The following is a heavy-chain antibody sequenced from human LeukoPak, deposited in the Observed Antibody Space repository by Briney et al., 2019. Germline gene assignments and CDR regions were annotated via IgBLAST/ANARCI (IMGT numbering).Heavy chain of an antibody. CDR3: AREHCSSTSCPKLNWFDP. V-gene: IGHV3-48*01. J-gene: IGHJ5*02. D-gene: IGHD2-2*01. CDR1: GFTFSSYS. Sequence: PGGSLRLSCAASGFTFSSYSMNWVRQAPGKGLEWVSYISSSSSTIYYADSVKGRFTISRGNAKNSLYLQMNSLRAEDTAVYYCAREHCSSTSCPKLNWFDPWGQGTLVTVSS. CDR2: ISSSSSTI.